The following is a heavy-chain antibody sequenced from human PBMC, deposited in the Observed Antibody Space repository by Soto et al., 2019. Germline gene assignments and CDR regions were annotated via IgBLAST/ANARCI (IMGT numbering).Heavy chain of an antibody. CDR3: ARAYGSGSYFRYYYYYGMDV. D-gene: IGHD3-10*01. Sequence: SETLSLTCTVSGYSISSGYYWGWIRQPPGKGLEWIGSIYHSGSTYYNPSLKSRVTISVDTSKNQFSLKLSSVTAADTAVYYCARAYGSGSYFRYYYYYGMDVWGQGTTVTVSS. CDR1: GYSISSGYY. J-gene: IGHJ6*02. V-gene: IGHV4-38-2*02. CDR2: IYHSGST.